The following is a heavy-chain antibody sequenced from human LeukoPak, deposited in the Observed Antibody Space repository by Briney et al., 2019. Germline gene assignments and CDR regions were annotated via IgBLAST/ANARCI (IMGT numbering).Heavy chain of an antibody. V-gene: IGHV3-21*01. Sequence: GGSLRLSCAASGFTVSSNYMSWVRQAPGKGLEWVSSISSSSSYIYYADSVKGRFTISRDNAKNSLYLQMNSLRAEDTAVYYCARGPRIAARPGGFDPWGQGTLVTVSS. CDR1: GFTVSSNY. J-gene: IGHJ5*02. D-gene: IGHD6-6*01. CDR2: ISSSSSYI. CDR3: ARGPRIAARPGGFDP.